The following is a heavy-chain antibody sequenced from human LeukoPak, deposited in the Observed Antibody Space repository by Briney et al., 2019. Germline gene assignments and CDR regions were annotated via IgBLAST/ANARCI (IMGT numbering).Heavy chain of an antibody. CDR3: AKDSRYYDSSGLADY. CDR1: GFTFSSYA. D-gene: IGHD3-22*01. J-gene: IGHJ4*02. Sequence: GGSLRLSCAASGFTFSSYAMRWVRQAPGKGLEWVSAISGSGGSTYYADSVKGRFTISRDNSKNTLYLQMNSLRAEDTAVYYCAKDSRYYDSSGLADYWGQGTLVTVSS. V-gene: IGHV3-23*01. CDR2: ISGSGGST.